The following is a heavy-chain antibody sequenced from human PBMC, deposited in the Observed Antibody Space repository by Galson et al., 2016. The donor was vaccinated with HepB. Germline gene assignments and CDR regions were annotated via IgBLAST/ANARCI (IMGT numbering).Heavy chain of an antibody. CDR3: EYFDY. CDR1: GYTFTSYA. D-gene: IGHD1-26*01. V-gene: IGHV7-4-1*01. J-gene: IGHJ4*02. CDR2: INTNTGNP. Sequence: SVKVSCKASGYTFTSYAVNWVRQAPGQGLEWMGWINTNTGNPTYAQGFTGRLVFSLNLRSVPAADTAVYYCARSDSGNYPEYFDYWGQGTLVTVSS.